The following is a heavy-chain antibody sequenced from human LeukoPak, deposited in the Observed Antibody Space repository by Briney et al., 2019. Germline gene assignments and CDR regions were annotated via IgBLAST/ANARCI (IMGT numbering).Heavy chain of an antibody. CDR1: GGSISSSSYY. V-gene: IGHV4-39*01. CDR3: ARQRQLVRLTDY. Sequence: SETLSLTCTVSGGSISSSSYYWGWIRQPPGKGLEWIGSIYYSGSTYYNPSLKSRVTISVDTPKNQFSLKLSSVTAADTAVYYCARQRQLVRLTDYWGQGTLVTVSS. D-gene: IGHD6-6*01. J-gene: IGHJ4*02. CDR2: IYYSGST.